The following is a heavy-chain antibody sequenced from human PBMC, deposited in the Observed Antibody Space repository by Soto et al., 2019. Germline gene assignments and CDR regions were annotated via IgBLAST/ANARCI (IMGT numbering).Heavy chain of an antibody. CDR2: LSASGATT. Sequence: EVHLLESGGYLVQRGGSLRLSCAASGFIFSNYAMSWVRQAPGKGLEWVSALSASGATTYYPDSVKGRFTVSRDNSKDTLYLQMNSLRAEDTAVYYCTKGGIPRRYNIPKVDFDYWGQGSLVTVSS. D-gene: IGHD1-1*01. J-gene: IGHJ4*02. CDR3: TKGGIPRRYNIPKVDFDY. V-gene: IGHV3-23*01. CDR1: GFIFSNYA.